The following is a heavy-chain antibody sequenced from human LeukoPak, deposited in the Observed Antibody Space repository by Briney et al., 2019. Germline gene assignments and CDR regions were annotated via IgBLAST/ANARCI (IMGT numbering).Heavy chain of an antibody. CDR3: ARDVAYYDSTGHPIGYMDV. D-gene: IGHD3-22*01. V-gene: IGHV4-59*01. CDR2: IYYSGST. CDR1: GGSISSYY. Sequence: SETLSLTCTVSGGSISSYYWSWIRQPPGKGLEWIGYIYYSGSTNYNPSLKSRVTISVDTSKNQFSLKLSSVTAADTAVYYCARDVAYYDSTGHPIGYMDVWGKGTTVTVSS. J-gene: IGHJ6*03.